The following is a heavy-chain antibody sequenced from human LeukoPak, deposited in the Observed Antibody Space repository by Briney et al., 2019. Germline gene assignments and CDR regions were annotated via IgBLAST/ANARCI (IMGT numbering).Heavy chain of an antibody. CDR3: ARPTKEGSSWYWWFDP. D-gene: IGHD6-13*01. J-gene: IGHJ5*02. V-gene: IGHV3-74*01. CDR1: GFTFDDYA. CDR2: INNDGSST. Sequence: GRSLRLSCAASGFTFDDYAMHWVRQAPGKGLVWVSRINNDGSSTSYADSVKGRFTISRDNAKNTLYLQMNSLRAEDTAVYYCARPTKEGSSWYWWFDPWGQGTLVTVSS.